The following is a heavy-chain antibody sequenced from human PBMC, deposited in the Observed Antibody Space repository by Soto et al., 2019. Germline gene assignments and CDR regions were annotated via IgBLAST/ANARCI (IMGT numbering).Heavy chain of an antibody. Sequence: SETLSLTCAVYGGSFSGYYWSWIRQPPGKGLEWIGEINHSGSTNYNPSLKSRVTISVDTSKNQFSLKLSSVTAADTAVYYCARGQITMIEGVKPWGVELWCRGSTVAVS. CDR1: GGSFSGYY. J-gene: IGHJ6*02. V-gene: IGHV4-34*01. CDR2: INHSGST. D-gene: IGHD3-22*01. CDR3: ARGQITMIEGVKPWGVEL.